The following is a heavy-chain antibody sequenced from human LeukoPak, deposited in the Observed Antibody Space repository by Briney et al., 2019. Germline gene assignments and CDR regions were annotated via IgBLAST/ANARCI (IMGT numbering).Heavy chain of an antibody. V-gene: IGHV3-49*04. J-gene: IGHJ4*02. CDR1: GFTFGDYA. CDR2: IRSKTYGGTT. CDR3: TGGPVRAAPSY. D-gene: IGHD2-15*01. Sequence: PGGSLRLSCTASGFTFGDYAMSWVRQAPGKGLEWVGFIRSKTYGGTTGYAASVKGRFTISRDDSKSIAYLQMNSLKTEDTAVYYCTGGPVRAAPSYWGQGTLVTVSS.